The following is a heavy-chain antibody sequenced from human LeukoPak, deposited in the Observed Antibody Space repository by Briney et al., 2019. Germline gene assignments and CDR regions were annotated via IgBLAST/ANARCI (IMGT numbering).Heavy chain of an antibody. J-gene: IGHJ4*02. Sequence: PGGSLRLSCAASGFTFSTYSMNWVRQAPGKGLEWISYISSSSSTIYYADSVKGRFTVSRDNAKSSLYLQMNSLRAEDTAVYYCARGVEPLAANTLAYWGQGTLVTVSS. CDR1: GFTFSTYS. V-gene: IGHV3-48*01. CDR2: ISSSSSTI. D-gene: IGHD1-14*01. CDR3: ARGVEPLAANTLAY.